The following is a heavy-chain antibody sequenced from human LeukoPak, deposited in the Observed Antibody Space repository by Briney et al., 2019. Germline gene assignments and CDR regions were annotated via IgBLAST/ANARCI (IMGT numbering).Heavy chain of an antibody. Sequence: ASVKVSCKAPGGTXTDYSISWVRQAPGQGLEWLGWRSTNNGHTNYAQKLQGRVTVTTDTSTSTAYMELRSLRSDDTAVYYCARGDSGYDFAPFDYWGQGTLVTVSS. CDR1: GGTXTDYS. D-gene: IGHD5-12*01. CDR2: RSTNNGHT. J-gene: IGHJ4*02. V-gene: IGHV1-18*01. CDR3: ARGDSGYDFAPFDY.